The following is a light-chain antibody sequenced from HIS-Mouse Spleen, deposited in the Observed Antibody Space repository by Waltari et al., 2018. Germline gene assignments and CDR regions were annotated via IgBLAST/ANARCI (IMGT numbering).Light chain of an antibody. CDR1: QSLLHSNGYNY. Sequence: DIVMTQSPLSLPVTPGEPASISCRSSQSLLHSNGYNYLDWYLQKPGQSPQLWSYLGSNRASGVPDRFSGSGSGTDFTLKISRVEAEDVGVYYCMQALQTPFTFGPGTKVDIK. CDR2: LGS. V-gene: IGKV2-28*01. CDR3: MQALQTPFT. J-gene: IGKJ3*01.